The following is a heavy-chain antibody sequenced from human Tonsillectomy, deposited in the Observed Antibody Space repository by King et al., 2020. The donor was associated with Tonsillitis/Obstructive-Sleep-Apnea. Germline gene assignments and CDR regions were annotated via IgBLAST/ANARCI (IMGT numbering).Heavy chain of an antibody. Sequence: VQLVESGGGLVKPGGSLRLSCAASGFTFRSYSMNWVRHAPGGGLEWVSSISSSCSYIYYADSVKGRFTISRYNAKNSLYLQMDSRRAEDTAVYYCARGGAAVVSGVDYWGQGALVTVSS. CDR1: GFTFRSYS. CDR3: ARGGAAVVSGVDY. V-gene: IGHV3-21*01. J-gene: IGHJ4*02. D-gene: IGHD4-23*01. CDR2: ISSSCSYI.